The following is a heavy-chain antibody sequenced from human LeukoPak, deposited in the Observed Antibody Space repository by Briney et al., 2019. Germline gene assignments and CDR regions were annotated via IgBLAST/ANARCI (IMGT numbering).Heavy chain of an antibody. CDR3: ARGFGRVVTGQEAEYGMDV. CDR2: MNPNSGNT. D-gene: IGHD2-15*01. V-gene: IGHV1-8*01. J-gene: IGHJ6*02. CDR1: GYTFTSYD. Sequence: ASVKVSCKASGYTFTSYDINWVRQATGQGLEWIGWMNPNSGNTGYAQKFQGRVTMTRNTSISTAYMELSSLRSEDTAVYYCARGFGRVVTGQEAEYGMDVWGQGTTVTVSS.